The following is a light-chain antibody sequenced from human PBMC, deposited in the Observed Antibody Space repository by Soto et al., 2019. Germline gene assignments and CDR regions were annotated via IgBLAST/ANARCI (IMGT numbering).Light chain of an antibody. J-gene: IGLJ2*01. V-gene: IGLV2-8*01. CDR3: NSYVTGNSLI. CDR1: SRDVGGHDY. Sequence: QSALTQPPSASGSPGQSVTISCTGTSRDVGGHDYVSWYQQHPGKAPKLLIYEVTKRPSGVPDRFSGSKSGNTASLTVSGLQADDEADYYCNSYVTGNSLIFGGGTKSPS. CDR2: EVT.